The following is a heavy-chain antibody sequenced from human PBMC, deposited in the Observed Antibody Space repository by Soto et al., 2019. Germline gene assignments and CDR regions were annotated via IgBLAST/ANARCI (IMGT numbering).Heavy chain of an antibody. CDR1: GFTFGDFG. CDR3: ASLTSWSQEYYYGMDV. D-gene: IGHD2-2*01. Sequence: GESLKISCTGSGFTFGDFGMSWFRQAPGKGLEWLSFIRSKGYGGTTESAASVRGRFITSRDDSKSIAYLQMNSLKTEDTAVYYCASLTSWSQEYYYGMDVWGQGTTVTVSS. J-gene: IGHJ6*02. CDR2: IRSKGYGGTT. V-gene: IGHV3-49*03.